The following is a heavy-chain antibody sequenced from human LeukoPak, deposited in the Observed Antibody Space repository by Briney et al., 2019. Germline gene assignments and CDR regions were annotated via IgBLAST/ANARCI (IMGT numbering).Heavy chain of an antibody. Sequence: PGGSLRLSCVGSGFTFRSHAMSWVRQAPEKGLEFVSGIYENGGTTYYADSVKGRFTISRDKTKNTLYLQMNSLRAEDTAVYYCAKSAYYDASGYYREYYFDYWGQGTLVTVSS. V-gene: IGHV3-23*01. D-gene: IGHD3-22*01. CDR2: IYENGGTT. J-gene: IGHJ4*02. CDR1: GFTFRSHA. CDR3: AKSAYYDASGYYREYYFDY.